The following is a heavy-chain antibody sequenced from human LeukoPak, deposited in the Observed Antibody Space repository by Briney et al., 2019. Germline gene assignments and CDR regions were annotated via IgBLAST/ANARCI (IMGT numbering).Heavy chain of an antibody. CDR3: AKALFITMVRGVIRLGDAFDI. CDR2: ISGSGGST. D-gene: IGHD3-10*01. V-gene: IGHV3-23*01. J-gene: IGHJ3*02. Sequence: PGRTLRLSCAASGFTFSSYGMRWVRQAPGKGLEEVSAISGSGGSTYYADFVKRRFTISRDNSKNTLYLQMNSLRAEDTAVYYCAKALFITMVRGVIRLGDAFDIWGQGTMVTVSS. CDR1: GFTFSSYG.